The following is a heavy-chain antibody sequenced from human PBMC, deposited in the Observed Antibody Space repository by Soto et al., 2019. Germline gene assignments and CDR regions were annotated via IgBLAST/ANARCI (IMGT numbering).Heavy chain of an antibody. V-gene: IGHV3-21*01. J-gene: IGHJ6*02. CDR2: ISSSSSYI. D-gene: IGHD5-12*01. Sequence: PGGSLRLSCAASGFTFSSYSMNWVRQAPGKGLEWVSSISSSSSYIYYADSVKGRFTISRDNAKNSLYLQMNSLRAEDTAVYYCAREVEEGYTANYYYYYGMDVWGQGTTVTVSS. CDR1: GFTFSSYS. CDR3: AREVEEGYTANYYYYYGMDV.